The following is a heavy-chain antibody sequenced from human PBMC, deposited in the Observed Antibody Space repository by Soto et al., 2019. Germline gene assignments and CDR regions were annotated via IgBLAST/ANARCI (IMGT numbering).Heavy chain of an antibody. V-gene: IGHV3-23*01. CDR2: ISGSDGST. CDR3: VRVNFRGTQLWLEAFDY. D-gene: IGHD3-10*01. Sequence: EVQLLESGGGLVQPGGSLRLSCAASGFTFNNYVMAWVRQAPGKGLEWVSGISGSDGSTVYADSMKGRFSISRDNSKNTLYLQVHSLRAGDTAVYCCVRVNFRGTQLWLEAFDYWGRGTLVSVSS. J-gene: IGHJ4*02. CDR1: GFTFNNYV.